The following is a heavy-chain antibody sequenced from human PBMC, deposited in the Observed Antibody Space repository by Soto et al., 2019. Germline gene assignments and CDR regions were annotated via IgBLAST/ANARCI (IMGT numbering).Heavy chain of an antibody. J-gene: IGHJ5*02. CDR2: ISSSSSYI. CDR1: GFTFSSYS. CDR3: ARKSTRENWFDP. V-gene: IGHV3-21*01. Sequence: LRLSCAASGFTFSSYSMNWVRQAPGKGLEWVSSISSSSSYIYYADSVKGRFTISRDNAKNSLYLQMNSLRAEDTAVYYCARKSTRENWFDPWGQGTLVTVSS. D-gene: IGHD2-2*01.